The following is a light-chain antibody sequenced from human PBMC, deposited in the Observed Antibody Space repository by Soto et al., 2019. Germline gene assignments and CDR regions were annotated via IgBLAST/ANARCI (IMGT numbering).Light chain of an antibody. J-gene: IGKJ5*01. Sequence: DSQMTQSPSSLSASVGDRVTITCRASQSISSYLNWYQQKPGKAPKLLIYAASSLQSGLPSRFSGSGSGTDFTLTISSLQPEDFATYYCQQSYSTLRLTFGQGTRLEL. CDR2: AAS. CDR3: QQSYSTLRLT. CDR1: QSISSY. V-gene: IGKV1-39*01.